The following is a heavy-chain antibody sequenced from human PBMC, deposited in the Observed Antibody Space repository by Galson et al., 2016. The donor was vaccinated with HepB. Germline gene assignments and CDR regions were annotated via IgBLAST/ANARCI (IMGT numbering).Heavy chain of an antibody. J-gene: IGHJ4*02. CDR3: ARLDSGITLDD. Sequence: SVKVSCKVSGFSLTELFMHWVRQAPGKGLEWLGGLDPDDGKIIYAQRFQDRVTLTEDTSTDTAYMALRSLRPDDTAIYSGARLDSGITLDDWGQGTLGTGSS. CDR1: GFSLTELF. CDR2: LDPDDGKI. D-gene: IGHD1-26*01. V-gene: IGHV1-24*01.